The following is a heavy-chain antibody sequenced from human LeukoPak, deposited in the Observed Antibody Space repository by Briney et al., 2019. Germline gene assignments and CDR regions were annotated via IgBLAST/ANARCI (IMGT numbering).Heavy chain of an antibody. J-gene: IGHJ4*02. Sequence: GASVKLSCKASGYTFTSYSMNWVRQAPGQGLEWISRLNPNSSAANSAQKFQGRVTITRDTSISTMYLQLTSLSADDTALYYCAREYSGNYLCFDLWGQGTLVSVS. CDR2: LNPNSSAA. D-gene: IGHD1-26*01. CDR1: GYTFTSYS. CDR3: AREYSGNYLCFDL. V-gene: IGHV1-2*02.